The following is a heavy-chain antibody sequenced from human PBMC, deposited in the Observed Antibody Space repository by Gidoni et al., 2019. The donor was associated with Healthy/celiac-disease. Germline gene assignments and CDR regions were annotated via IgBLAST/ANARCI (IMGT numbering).Heavy chain of an antibody. CDR2: IYYSGST. Sequence: SWIRQPPGKGLEWIGYIYYSGSTNYNPSLKSRVTISVDTSKNQFSLKLSSVTAADTAVYYCARGHIDWYFDLWGRGTLVTVSS. D-gene: IGHD5-12*01. J-gene: IGHJ2*01. CDR3: ARGHIDWYFDL. V-gene: IGHV4-59*01.